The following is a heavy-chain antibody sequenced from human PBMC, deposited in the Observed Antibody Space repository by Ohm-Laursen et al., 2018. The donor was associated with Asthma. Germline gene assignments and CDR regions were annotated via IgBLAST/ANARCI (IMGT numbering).Heavy chain of an antibody. Sequence: SLRLSCSASGFTFDDYAMHWVRQAPGKGLEWVSGISWNSGSIGYADSVKGRFTISRDNAKNSLYLQMNSLRAEDTALYYCARDPIAVAGYYFDYWGQGTLVTVSS. J-gene: IGHJ4*02. CDR3: ARDPIAVAGYYFDY. CDR1: GFTFDDYA. V-gene: IGHV3-9*01. CDR2: ISWNSGSI. D-gene: IGHD6-19*01.